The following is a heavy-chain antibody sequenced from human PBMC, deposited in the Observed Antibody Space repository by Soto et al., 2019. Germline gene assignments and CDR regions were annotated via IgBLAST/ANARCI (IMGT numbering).Heavy chain of an antibody. CDR1: GGTFSSYA. CDR2: IIPIFGTA. V-gene: IGHV1-69*01. J-gene: IGHJ3*02. D-gene: IGHD3-22*01. Sequence: QVQLVQSGAEVKKPGSSVKVSCKASGGTFSSYAISWVRQAPGQGLEWMGGIIPIFGTANYAQKFQGRVTITADESTSTAYMELSSRRSEDTAVYYCARGNYDSSGYYSDAFEIWGQGTMVTVSS. CDR3: ARGNYDSSGYYSDAFEI.